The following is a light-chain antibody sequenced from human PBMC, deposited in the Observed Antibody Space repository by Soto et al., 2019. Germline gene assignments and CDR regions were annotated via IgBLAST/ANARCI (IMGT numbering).Light chain of an antibody. Sequence: IQLTQSPSSLSASVGDRITITCRASQSISSWLAWYQQKPGKAPKLLIYGASNLQTGVPSRFSGSGSGTDFTLTISSLQPEDVGTYYCLQEYSYPLIFGGGTKVDI. J-gene: IGKJ4*01. CDR3: LQEYSYPLI. CDR1: QSISSW. CDR2: GAS. V-gene: IGKV1-6*01.